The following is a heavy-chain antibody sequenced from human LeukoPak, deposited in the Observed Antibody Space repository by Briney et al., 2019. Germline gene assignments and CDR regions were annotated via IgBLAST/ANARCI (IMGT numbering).Heavy chain of an antibody. J-gene: IGHJ4*02. CDR1: GGSISSYY. Sequence: SETLSLTCTVSGGSISSYYRSWIRQPPGKGLEWIGYIYYSGSTNYNPSLKSRVTISVDTSKNQFSLKLSSVTAADTAVYYCARHSTGGPHFDYWGQGTLVTVSS. CDR3: ARHSTGGPHFDY. D-gene: IGHD2-8*02. CDR2: IYYSGST. V-gene: IGHV4-59*08.